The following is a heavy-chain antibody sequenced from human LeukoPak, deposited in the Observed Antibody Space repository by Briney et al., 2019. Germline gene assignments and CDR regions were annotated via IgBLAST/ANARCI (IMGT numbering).Heavy chain of an antibody. CDR2: ISAYNGNT. CDR3: ARDSELRYCSGGSCSFDY. Sequence: ASVKVSCKASGYTFTVYYIHWVRQAPGQGLEWMGWISAYNGNTNSAQKLQGRVTMTTDTSTSTAYMELRSLRSDDTAVYYCARDSELRYCSGGSCSFDYWGQGTLVTVSS. CDR1: GYTFTVYY. V-gene: IGHV1-18*04. D-gene: IGHD2-15*01. J-gene: IGHJ4*02.